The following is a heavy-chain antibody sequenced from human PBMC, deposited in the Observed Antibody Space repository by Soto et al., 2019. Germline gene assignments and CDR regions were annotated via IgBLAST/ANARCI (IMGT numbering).Heavy chain of an antibody. D-gene: IGHD3-10*01. J-gene: IGHJ4*01. Sequence: QVQLQESGPGLVKPSQTLSLTCTVSGDSISRAGYFWSWTRQHPGKGMECIGYIYYSGTTDYNPSRKRRVTISVDTSKNQFSLKLNSVTAADTAVYYCAREPFGEFFDNWGQGTLVTVSS. CDR3: AREPFGEFFDN. CDR2: IYYSGTT. CDR1: GDSISRAGYF. V-gene: IGHV4-31*03.